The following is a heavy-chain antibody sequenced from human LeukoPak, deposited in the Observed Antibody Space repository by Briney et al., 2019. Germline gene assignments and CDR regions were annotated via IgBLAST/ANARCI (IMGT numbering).Heavy chain of an antibody. V-gene: IGHV3-23*01. D-gene: IGHD3-3*01. CDR2: ISGSGGST. J-gene: IGHJ6*02. CDR1: GFTFSSYA. CDR3: AKAPWDYDFWRGYYDMPLGSGGMDV. Sequence: GGSLRLSCAASGFTFSSYAMSWVRQAPGKGLEWVSAISGSGGSTYYADSVKGRFTISRDNSKNTLYLQMNSLRAEDTAVYYCAKAPWDYDFWRGYYDMPLGSGGMDVWGQGTTVTVSS.